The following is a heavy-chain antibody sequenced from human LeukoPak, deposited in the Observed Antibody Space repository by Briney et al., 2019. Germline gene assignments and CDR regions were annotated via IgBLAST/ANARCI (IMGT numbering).Heavy chain of an antibody. CDR1: GGTFSSYA. CDR3: ARELRSPVVAATDY. D-gene: IGHD2-15*01. Sequence: SVKVSCKASGGTFSSYAIGWVRQAPGQGLEWMGGIIPIFGTANYAQKFQGRVTITADESTSTAYMELSSLRSEDTAVYYCARELRSPVVAATDYWGQGTLVTVSS. J-gene: IGHJ4*02. CDR2: IIPIFGTA. V-gene: IGHV1-69*13.